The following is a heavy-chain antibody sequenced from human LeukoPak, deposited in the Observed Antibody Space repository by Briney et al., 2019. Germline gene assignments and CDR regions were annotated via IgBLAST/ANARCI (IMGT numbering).Heavy chain of an antibody. CDR2: ISYNGGSA. CDR3: AKNFVPDYDFWSGYSYYFDY. V-gene: IGHV3-23*01. D-gene: IGHD3-3*01. CDR1: GFTVSSNY. J-gene: IGHJ4*02. Sequence: GGSLRLSCAASGFTVSSNYMSWVRQAPGKGLEWVSCISYNGGSAHYADSVKGRFTISRDNSKNTLYLQMNSLRAEDTAVYYCAKNFVPDYDFWSGYSYYFDYWGQGTLVTVSS.